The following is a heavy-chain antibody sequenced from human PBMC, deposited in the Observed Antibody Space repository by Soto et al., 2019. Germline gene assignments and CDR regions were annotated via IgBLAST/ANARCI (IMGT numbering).Heavy chain of an antibody. CDR1: GFTVSGNY. Sequence: GGSLRLSCAASGFTVSGNYMSWVRQAPGKGLEWVSSIYRSGSTYYPDSVRGRFTISRDDSKNTLYLQMNSLRVEDTAVFYCARDAGDQRFGRIAWLDTWGQGTLVTVSS. J-gene: IGHJ5*02. V-gene: IGHV3-53*01. CDR2: IYRSGST. CDR3: ARDAGDQRFGRIAWLDT. D-gene: IGHD3-10*01.